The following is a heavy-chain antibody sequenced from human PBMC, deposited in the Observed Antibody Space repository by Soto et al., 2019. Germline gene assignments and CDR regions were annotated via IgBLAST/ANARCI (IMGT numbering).Heavy chain of an antibody. CDR1: GYTLTELS. CDR3: ATRLSHYYYYGMDV. J-gene: IGHJ6*02. V-gene: IGHV1-24*01. Sequence: ASVKVSCKVSGYTLTELSMHWVRQAPGKGLEWMGGFDPEDGETIYAQKFQGRVTMTEDTSTDTAYMELSSLRSEDTAVYYCATRLSHYYYYGMDVWGQGTTVTVSS. CDR2: FDPEDGET.